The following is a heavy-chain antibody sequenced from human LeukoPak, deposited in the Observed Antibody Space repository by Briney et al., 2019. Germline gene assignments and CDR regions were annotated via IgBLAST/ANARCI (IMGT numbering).Heavy chain of an antibody. Sequence: ASVKVSCKASGYTFTGYYMHWVRQAPGQGLEWMGWINPNSGGTNYAQKFQGRVTMTRDTSISTAYMELSRLRSDDTAVYYCARGGITMVRGVSYFDYWGQGTLVTVSS. V-gene: IGHV1-2*02. J-gene: IGHJ4*02. D-gene: IGHD3-10*01. CDR1: GYTFTGYY. CDR3: ARGGITMVRGVSYFDY. CDR2: INPNSGGT.